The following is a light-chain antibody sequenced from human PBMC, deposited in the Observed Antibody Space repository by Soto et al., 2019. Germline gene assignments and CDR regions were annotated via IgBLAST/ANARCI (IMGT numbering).Light chain of an antibody. J-gene: IGKJ1*01. CDR3: QQYGSSPMT. Sequence: EIVLTQSPGTLSLSPGDRATLSCRASQSVSTSYLAWYQQKPGQAPRLLIYGASSRATGIPDRFSGSGSGTDFTLTISRLEPEDFGVYYCQQYGSSPMTFGQGTKVEIK. V-gene: IGKV3-20*01. CDR2: GAS. CDR1: QSVSTSY.